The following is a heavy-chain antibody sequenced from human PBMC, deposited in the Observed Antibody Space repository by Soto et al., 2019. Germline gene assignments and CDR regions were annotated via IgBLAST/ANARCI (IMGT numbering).Heavy chain of an antibody. CDR1: GDSLSSSGYY. CDR3: ARPWDDLITSGWYY. V-gene: IGHV4-39*01. J-gene: IGHJ4*02. D-gene: IGHD6-19*01. CDR2: VYHTGTT. Sequence: SETLSLTCTVSGDSLSSSGYYWGWIRQPPGRGLEWIGSVYHTGTTYYNPSLKSRVTISVDTSKNQFSLRLRSVTAADTAVYFCARPWDDLITSGWYYWGQGTLVTVSS.